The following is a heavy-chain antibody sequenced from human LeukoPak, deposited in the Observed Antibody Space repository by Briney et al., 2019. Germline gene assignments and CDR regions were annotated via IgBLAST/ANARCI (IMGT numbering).Heavy chain of an antibody. V-gene: IGHV3-33*06. J-gene: IGHJ4*02. D-gene: IGHD3/OR15-3a*01. Sequence: GGSQRLSCAASGFIFSNYGMHWVRQAPGKGLEWVAVIWFDGSNEDYADSVKGRFTISRDNSKNTLFLQMNSLRAEDTAVYYCAKVVPFELGFDYWGQGTLVTVSS. CDR2: IWFDGSNE. CDR3: AKVVPFELGFDY. CDR1: GFIFSNYG.